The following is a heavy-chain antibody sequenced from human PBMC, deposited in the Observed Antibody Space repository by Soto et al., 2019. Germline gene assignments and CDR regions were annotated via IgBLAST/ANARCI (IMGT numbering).Heavy chain of an antibody. Sequence: PSEPLSLTCSVSGGSIIIGGYSWSWIRQPPGKGLEWIGYIYHSGSTYYNPSLKSRVTISVDRSKNQFSLKLSSVTAADTAVYYCARGYCSSTSYYYGMDVWGQGTTVTVSS. V-gene: IGHV4-30-2*01. J-gene: IGHJ6*02. CDR2: IYHSGST. CDR1: GGSIIIGGYS. CDR3: ARGYCSSTSYYYGMDV. D-gene: IGHD2-2*01.